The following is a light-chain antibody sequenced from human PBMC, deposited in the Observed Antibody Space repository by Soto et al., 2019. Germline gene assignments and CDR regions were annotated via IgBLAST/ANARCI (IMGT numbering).Light chain of an antibody. Sequence: QSALTQPASVSGSPGQSIAISCTGTNSDVGGYNYVSWYQHHPGKAPKLLIYEVSNRPSGVSNRFSGSKSGNTASLTLSGLQAEDEADYYCNSYTTSTTWVFGGGTKLTVL. V-gene: IGLV2-14*01. J-gene: IGLJ3*02. CDR3: NSYTTSTTWV. CDR2: EVS. CDR1: NSDVGGYNY.